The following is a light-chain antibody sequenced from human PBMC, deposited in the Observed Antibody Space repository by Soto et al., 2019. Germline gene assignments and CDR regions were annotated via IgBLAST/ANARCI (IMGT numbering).Light chain of an antibody. CDR1: QTITNY. J-gene: IGKJ1*01. CDR2: AAS. CDR3: QQSYSAPRT. V-gene: IGKV1-39*01. Sequence: DIQMTQSPSSLSASVGDRITITCLASQTITNYLNWYQQNPGKAPKLLIYAASVLQRGVPSRFSGSGSGTDFTLTISSLQPEDFATYYCQQSYSAPRTFGQGTKVDIK.